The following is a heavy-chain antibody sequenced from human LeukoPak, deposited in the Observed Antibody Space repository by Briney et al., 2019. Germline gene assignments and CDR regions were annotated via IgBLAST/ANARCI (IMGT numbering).Heavy chain of an antibody. J-gene: IGHJ3*02. CDR3: AKDRGSGSYHSDAFDI. CDR1: GFTFSSYA. Sequence: PGGSLRLSCAASGFTFSSYAMHWVRQAPGKGLEWVAVISYDGSNKYYADSVKGRFTISRDNSKNTLYLQMNSLRAEDTAVYYCAKDRGSGSYHSDAFDIWGQGTMVTVSS. D-gene: IGHD1-26*01. CDR2: ISYDGSNK. V-gene: IGHV3-30*04.